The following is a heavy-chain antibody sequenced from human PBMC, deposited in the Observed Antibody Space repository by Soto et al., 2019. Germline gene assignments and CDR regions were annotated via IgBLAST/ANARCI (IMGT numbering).Heavy chain of an antibody. CDR1: GDSVSSNSAA. CDR2: TYYRSKWYN. J-gene: IGHJ4*02. Sequence: SQTLSLTCAISGDSVSSNSAAWNWIRQSPSRGLEWLGRTYYRSKWYNDYAVSVKSRITINPDTSKNQFSLQLNSVTPEDTAVYYCARDIRLMGYSSSWYIDYWGQGTLVTVSS. D-gene: IGHD6-13*01. V-gene: IGHV6-1*01. CDR3: ARDIRLMGYSSSWYIDY.